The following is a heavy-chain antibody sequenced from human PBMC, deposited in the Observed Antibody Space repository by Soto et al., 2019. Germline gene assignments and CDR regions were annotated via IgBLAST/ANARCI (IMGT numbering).Heavy chain of an antibody. D-gene: IGHD2-15*01. V-gene: IGHV4-59*01. J-gene: IGHJ4*02. CDR3: ARDLGYCSGGSCYYFDY. CDR1: GGSISSYY. CDR2: IYYSGST. Sequence: PSETLSPTCTVSGGSISSYYWSWIRQPPGKGLEWIGYIYYSGSTNYNPSLKSRVTISVDTSKNQFSLKLSSVTAADTAVYYCARDLGYCSGGSCYYFDYWGQGTLVTVSS.